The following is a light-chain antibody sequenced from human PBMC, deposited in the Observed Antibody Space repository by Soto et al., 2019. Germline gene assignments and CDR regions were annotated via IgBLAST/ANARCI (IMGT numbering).Light chain of an antibody. CDR1: SSDVGGYNY. CDR3: SSYTRSSTLV. V-gene: IGLV2-14*01. Sequence: QSALTQPASVSGSPGQSITISCTGTSSDVGGYNYVSWYQQHPGKAPKLMICEVSNRPSGVSNRFSGSKSGNTASLTISGLQAEDEAYYYCSSYTRSSTLVFGTGTKLTVL. CDR2: EVS. J-gene: IGLJ1*01.